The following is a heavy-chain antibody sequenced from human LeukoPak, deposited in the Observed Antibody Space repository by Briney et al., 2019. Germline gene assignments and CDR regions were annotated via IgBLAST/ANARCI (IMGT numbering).Heavy chain of an antibody. CDR1: GYTFTGYY. CDR2: INPSGGST. Sequence: EASVKVSCKASGYTFTGYYMHWVRQAPGQGLEWMGIINPSGGSTSYARKFQGRVTMTRDTSTSTVYMELSSLRSEDTAVYYCARDLVVPAAIPATAFDYWGQGTLVTVSS. J-gene: IGHJ4*02. D-gene: IGHD2-2*02. CDR3: ARDLVVPAAIPATAFDY. V-gene: IGHV1-46*01.